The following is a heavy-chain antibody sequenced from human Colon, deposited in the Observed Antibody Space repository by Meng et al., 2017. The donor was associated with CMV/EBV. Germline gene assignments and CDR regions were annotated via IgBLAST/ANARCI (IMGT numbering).Heavy chain of an antibody. CDR3: ARDVRERWGLLGGSDY. J-gene: IGHJ4*02. Sequence: QVQLQQWGAGLLKPSETLSLTCAVYGGSFSGYYWSWIRQPPGKGLEWIGEINHSGSTKYNPALKSRVTISVDTSKNQFSLKLSSVTAADTAVYYCARDVRERWGLLGGSDYWGQGTLVTVSS. CDR2: INHSGST. V-gene: IGHV4-34*01. D-gene: IGHD1-26*01. CDR1: GGSFSGYY.